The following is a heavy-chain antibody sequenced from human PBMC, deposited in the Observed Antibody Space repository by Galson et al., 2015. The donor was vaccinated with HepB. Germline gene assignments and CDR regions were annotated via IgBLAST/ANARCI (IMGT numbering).Heavy chain of an antibody. V-gene: IGHV2-5*02. CDR3: AHRTANYDSSGYHFDY. J-gene: IGHJ4*02. CDR1: GFSLSTSGVG. D-gene: IGHD3-22*01. Sequence: PALVKPTQTLTLTCTFSGFSLSTSGVGVGWIRQPPGKALEWLALIYWDDDKRYSPSLKSRLTITKDTSKNQVVLTMTNMDPVDTATYYCAHRTANYDSSGYHFDYWGQGTLVTVSS. CDR2: IYWDDDK.